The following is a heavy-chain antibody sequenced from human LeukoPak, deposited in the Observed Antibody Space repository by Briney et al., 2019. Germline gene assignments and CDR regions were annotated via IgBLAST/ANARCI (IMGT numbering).Heavy chain of an antibody. CDR2: INPSGGST. CDR3: ARYSSGWYFDY. Sequence: ASVKVSRKASGYTFTSYYMHWVRQAPGQGLEWMGIINPSGGSTSYAQKFQGRVTMTRDTSTSTVYMELSSLRSEDTAVYYCARYSSGWYFDYWGQGTLVTVSS. D-gene: IGHD6-19*01. J-gene: IGHJ4*02. V-gene: IGHV1-46*01. CDR1: GYTFTSYY.